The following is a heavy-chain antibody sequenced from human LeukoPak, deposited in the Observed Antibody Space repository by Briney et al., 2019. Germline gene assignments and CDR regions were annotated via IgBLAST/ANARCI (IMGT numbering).Heavy chain of an antibody. J-gene: IGHJ6*03. CDR2: IIPIFGTA. CDR1: GGTFSSYA. D-gene: IGHD2-2*01. V-gene: IGHV1-69*05. Sequence: GASVKVSCKASGGTFSSYAISWVRQAPGQGLEWMGGIIPIFGTANYAQKFQGRVTITTDESTSTAYMELSSLRSEDTAVYYCAGVRVVPADTRRYYYYMDVWGKGTTVTVSS. CDR3: AGVRVVPADTRRYYYYMDV.